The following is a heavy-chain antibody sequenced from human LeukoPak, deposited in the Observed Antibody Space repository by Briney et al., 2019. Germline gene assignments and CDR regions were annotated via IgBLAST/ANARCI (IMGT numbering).Heavy chain of an antibody. CDR1: GFTFSSDW. Sequence: GGSLRLSCAASGFTFSSDWMAWVRQAPGKGLEWVANIKQDGSEKYYVDSVKGRFTISRDNAKNSLYLQMNSLRAEDTAVYYCARVIRRIYFDYWGQGTLVTVSS. J-gene: IGHJ4*02. V-gene: IGHV3-7*01. CDR2: IKQDGSEK. D-gene: IGHD4-17*01. CDR3: ARVIRRIYFDY.